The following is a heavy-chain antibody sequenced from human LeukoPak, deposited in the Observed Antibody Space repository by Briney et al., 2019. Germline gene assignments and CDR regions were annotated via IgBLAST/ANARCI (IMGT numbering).Heavy chain of an antibody. CDR2: IYYSGST. J-gene: IGHJ6*03. D-gene: IGHD3-10*01. CDR3: SRESRGGHYMDF. CDR1: GGSISSHY. V-gene: IGHV4-59*11. Sequence: SETLSLTCTVSGGSISSHYWSWIRQPPAKGLEWMGYIYYSGSTNYNPSLKSRVTISVDTSKNQFSLKLISGTAAYAAVDYWSRESRGGHYMDFWGKGTTVTVSS.